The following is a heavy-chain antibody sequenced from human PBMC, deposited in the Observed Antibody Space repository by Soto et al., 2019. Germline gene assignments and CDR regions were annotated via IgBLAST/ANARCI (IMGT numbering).Heavy chain of an antibody. CDR1: GFTFSSYG. V-gene: IGHV3-30*18. CDR2: ISYDGSNK. CDR3: AKDRPFLEWLFDY. Sequence: GGSLRLSCAASGFTFSSYGMHWVRQAPGKGLEWVAVISYDGSNKYYADSVKGRFTISRDNSKNTLYLQMNSLRAEDTAVYYCAKDRPFLEWLFDYWGQGTLVTVSS. D-gene: IGHD3-3*02. J-gene: IGHJ4*02.